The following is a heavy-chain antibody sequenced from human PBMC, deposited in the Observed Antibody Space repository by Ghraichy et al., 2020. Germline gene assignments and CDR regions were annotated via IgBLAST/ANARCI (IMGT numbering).Heavy chain of an antibody. Sequence: SGPTLVKPTQTLTLTCTFSGFSLSTSGVGVGWIRQPPGKALEWLALIYWNDDKRYSPSLKSRLTITKDTSKNQVVLTMTNMDPVDTATYYCAHSSGDSSGPRGDWFDPWGQGTLVTVSS. CDR3: AHSSGDSSGPRGDWFDP. J-gene: IGHJ5*02. V-gene: IGHV2-5*01. CDR1: GFSLSTSGVG. D-gene: IGHD3-22*01. CDR2: IYWNDDK.